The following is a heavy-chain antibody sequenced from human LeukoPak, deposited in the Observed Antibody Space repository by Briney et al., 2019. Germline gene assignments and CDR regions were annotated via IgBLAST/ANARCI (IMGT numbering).Heavy chain of an antibody. Sequence: GESLRLSCAASGFTFSSYGMHWVRQAPGKGLEWVAVISYDGSNKYYADSVKGRFTISRDNSKNTLYLQMNSLRAEDAAVYYCAKDWDPGYYDSSGSYPDYWGQGTLVTVSS. CDR3: AKDWDPGYYDSSGSYPDY. D-gene: IGHD3-22*01. CDR1: GFTFSSYG. V-gene: IGHV3-30*18. J-gene: IGHJ4*02. CDR2: ISYDGSNK.